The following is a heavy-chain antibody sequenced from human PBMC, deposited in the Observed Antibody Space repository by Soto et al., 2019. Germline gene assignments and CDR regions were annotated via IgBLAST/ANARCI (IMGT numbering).Heavy chain of an antibody. D-gene: IGHD3-3*01. CDR1: GGTFSSYA. J-gene: IGHJ4*02. CDR3: ASRTIFGVVRRFDY. V-gene: IGHV1-69*13. CDR2: IIPIFGTA. Sequence: GASVKVSCKASGGTFSSYAISWVRQAPGQGLEWMGGIIPIFGTANYAQKFQGRVTITADESTSTAYMELSSLRSEDTAVYYCASRTIFGVVRRFDYWGQGTLVTVSS.